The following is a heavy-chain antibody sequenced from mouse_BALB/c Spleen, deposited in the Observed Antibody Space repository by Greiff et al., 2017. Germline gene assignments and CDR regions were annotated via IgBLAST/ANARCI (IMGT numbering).Heavy chain of an antibody. Sequence: VQLQQSGAELAKPGASVKMSCKASGYTFTSYWMHWVKQRPGQGLEWIGYINPSTGYTEYNQKFKDKATLTADKSSSTAYMQLSSLTSEDSAVYYCARSPWEGGYFDVWGAGTTVTVSS. V-gene: IGHV1-7*01. CDR3: ARSPWEGGYFDV. CDR1: GYTFTSYW. J-gene: IGHJ1*01. CDR2: INPSTGYT. D-gene: IGHD4-1*01.